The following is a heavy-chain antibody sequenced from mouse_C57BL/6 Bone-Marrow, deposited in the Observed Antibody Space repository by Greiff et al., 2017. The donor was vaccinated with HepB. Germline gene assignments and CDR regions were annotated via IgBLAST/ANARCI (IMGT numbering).Heavy chain of an antibody. J-gene: IGHJ2*01. CDR1: GYTFTSYW. CDR3: APYLGY. V-gene: IGHV1-50*01. CDR2: IDPSDSYT. Sequence: QVQLQQPGAELVKPGASVKLSCKASGYTFTSYWMQWVKQRPGQGLEWIGEIDPSDSYTNYNQKFKGKATLTVDTSSSTAYMQLSRLTSEDSAVYYCAPYLGYWGQGTTLTVSS. D-gene: IGHD5-5*01.